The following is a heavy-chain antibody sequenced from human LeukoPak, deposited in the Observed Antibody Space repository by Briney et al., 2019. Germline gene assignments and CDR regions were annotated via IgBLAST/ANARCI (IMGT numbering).Heavy chain of an antibody. CDR1: GFTVISDW. V-gene: IGHV3-7*04. Sequence: WGSLRLTCAASGFTVISDWMTWVRQPPGKGLDWVAQISQDGTESYSVDSVRGRFAISRDNAKHSVYLQMNSLRPEDTAVYYCARDSTGTVFDLWGQGTLVTVSS. CDR2: ISQDGTES. CDR3: ARDSTGTVFDL. J-gene: IGHJ4*02. D-gene: IGHD1-1*01.